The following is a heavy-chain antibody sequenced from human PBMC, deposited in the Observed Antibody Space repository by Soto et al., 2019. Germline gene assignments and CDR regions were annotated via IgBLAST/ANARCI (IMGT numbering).Heavy chain of an antibody. V-gene: IGHV1-69*13. D-gene: IGHD6-13*01. CDR2: IIPIFGTA. CDR3: ARGGATIAAAAPFDY. J-gene: IGHJ4*02. CDR1: GGTFSSYA. Sequence: SVKVSCKASGGTFSSYAISWVRQAPGQGLEWMGGIIPIFGTANYAQKFQGRVTITADESTSTAYMELSSLRSEDTAVYYCARGGATIAAAAPFDYWGQGTLVTVYS.